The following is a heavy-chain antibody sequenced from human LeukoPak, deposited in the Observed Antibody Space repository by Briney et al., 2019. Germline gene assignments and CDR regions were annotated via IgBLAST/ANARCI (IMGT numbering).Heavy chain of an antibody. CDR3: ARDRPAESSGWHRTYYYYGMDV. V-gene: IGHV1-69*13. Sequence: ASVKVSCKASGGTFSSYAISWVRQAPGQGLEWMGGIIPIFGTANYAQKFQGRVTITADESTSTAYMELSCLRSEDTAVYYCARDRPAESSGWHRTYYYYGMDVWGQGTTVTVSS. CDR1: GGTFSSYA. J-gene: IGHJ6*02. D-gene: IGHD6-19*01. CDR2: IIPIFGTA.